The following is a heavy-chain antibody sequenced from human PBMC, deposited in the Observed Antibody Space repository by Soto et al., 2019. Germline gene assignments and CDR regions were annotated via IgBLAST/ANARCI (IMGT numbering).Heavy chain of an antibody. CDR1: GGSISSYY. J-gene: IGHJ4*02. V-gene: IGHV4-59*01. CDR3: ARGTPNIPFDY. CDR2: IYYSGST. Sequence: SETLSLTCTVSGGSISSYYWSWIRQPPGKGLEWIGYIYYSGSTNYNTSLKSRVAISVDTSKNQFSLKLSSVTAADTAVYYCARGTPNIPFDYWGQGTLVTVSS. D-gene: IGHD2-2*01.